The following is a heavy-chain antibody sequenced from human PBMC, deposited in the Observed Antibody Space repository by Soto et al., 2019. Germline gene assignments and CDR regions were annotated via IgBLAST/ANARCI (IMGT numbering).Heavy chain of an antibody. CDR1: GFTFSVSA. D-gene: IGHD3-9*01. J-gene: IGHJ5*02. V-gene: IGHV3-73*01. Sequence: PGGSLRLSCAASGFTFSVSAMHWVRQASGKGLEWVGRIKNKADNYATTYGESVKGRFTISRDDSKNMAYLEMNSLNTEDTAMYFCTRQEYDVLDAWGQGMLVTVSS. CDR3: TRQEYDVLDA. CDR2: IKNKADNYAT.